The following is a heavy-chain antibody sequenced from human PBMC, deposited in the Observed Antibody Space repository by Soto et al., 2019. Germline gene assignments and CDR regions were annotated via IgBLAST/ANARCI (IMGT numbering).Heavy chain of an antibody. J-gene: IGHJ4*02. CDR3: ARVYCSGGSCYSIEY. CDR1: GYTFTSYF. CDR2: INPSGGST. Sequence: ASVKVSCKASGYTFTSYFMHLVRQAPGQGLEWMGIINPSGGSTSYAQKFQGRVTMTRDTSTSTVYMELSSLRSEDTAVYYCARVYCSGGSCYSIEYWGQGTLVTVSS. V-gene: IGHV1-46*03. D-gene: IGHD2-15*01.